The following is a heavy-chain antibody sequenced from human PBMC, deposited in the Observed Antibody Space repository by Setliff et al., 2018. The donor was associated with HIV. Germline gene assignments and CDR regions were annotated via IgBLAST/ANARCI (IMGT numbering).Heavy chain of an antibody. J-gene: IGHJ5*02. CDR3: ARDAIRLAMRGWFDP. V-gene: IGHV4-39*07. CDR2: IYYSGTT. CDR1: GASITSGSNF. Sequence: PSETLSLTCTVSGASITSGSNFWNWIRQPAGKGLEWIGSIYYSGTTYYNPSLKSRVIISVDTSKNQLSLKLSSVTAADAAVYYCARDAIRLAMRGWFDPWGQGTLVTVSS. D-gene: IGHD3-10*01.